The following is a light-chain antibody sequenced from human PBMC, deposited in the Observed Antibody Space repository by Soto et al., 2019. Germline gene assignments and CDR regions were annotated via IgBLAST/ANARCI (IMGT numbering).Light chain of an antibody. CDR1: QSVSSY. V-gene: IGKV3-11*01. J-gene: IGKJ1*01. CDR2: DAS. Sequence: EIVLTQSPATLSLSPGERATLSCRASQSVSSYLAWYQQKPGQAPRLLIYDASNRATGIPARFSGSWSGTDFTLTISRLEPEDFAVYYCQQYGSSGTFGQGTKVDIK. CDR3: QQYGSSGT.